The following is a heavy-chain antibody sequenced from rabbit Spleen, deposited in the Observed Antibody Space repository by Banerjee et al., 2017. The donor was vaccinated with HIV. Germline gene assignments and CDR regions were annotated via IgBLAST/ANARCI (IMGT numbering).Heavy chain of an antibody. J-gene: IGHJ4*01. D-gene: IGHD8-1*01. CDR2: INAVTGKA. V-gene: IGHV1S45*01. CDR3: ARDAGSGYYIDVYFGL. Sequence: QEQLEESGGGLVKPEGTLTLTCKASGFPFSNKAVMCWVRQAPGKGLEWTACINAVTGKAVCASGATGRFAISKSSSPTVTLQMTSPTAADTTTYFCARDAGSGYYIDVYFGLWGQVTLVTVS. CDR1: GFPFSNKAV.